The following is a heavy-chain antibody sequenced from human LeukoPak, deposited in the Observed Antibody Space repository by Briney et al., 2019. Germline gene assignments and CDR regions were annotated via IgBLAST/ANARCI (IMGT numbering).Heavy chain of an antibody. D-gene: IGHD3-22*01. Sequence: GGSLRLSCAASGFTFSSYSMNWVRQAPGKGLEWVSGISGSGATTYYADSVKGRFTISRDNAKNSLYLQMNSLRAEDTAVYYCARDLSYDSSGSYFDYWGQGTLVTVSS. CDR2: ISGSGATT. J-gene: IGHJ4*02. CDR1: GFTFSSYS. CDR3: ARDLSYDSSGSYFDY. V-gene: IGHV3-21*01.